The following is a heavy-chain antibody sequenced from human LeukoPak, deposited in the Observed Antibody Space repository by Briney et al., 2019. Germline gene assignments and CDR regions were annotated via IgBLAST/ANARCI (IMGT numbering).Heavy chain of an antibody. V-gene: IGHV6-1*01. D-gene: IGHD3-10*01. Sequence: SQTLSLTCAISGDSVSSNSAVWNWIRQSPLRGLEWLGRTYYRSKWYNDYAVSVKSRITINPDTSKNQFSLQLNSVTPEDTAVYYCAREGLYYGSGSYYGGISRIDYWGQGTLVTVSS. CDR1: GDSVSSNSAV. CDR3: AREGLYYGSGSYYGGISRIDY. J-gene: IGHJ4*02. CDR2: TYYRSKWYN.